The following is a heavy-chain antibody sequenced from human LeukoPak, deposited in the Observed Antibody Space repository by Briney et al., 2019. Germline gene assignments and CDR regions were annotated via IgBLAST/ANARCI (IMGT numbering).Heavy chain of an antibody. D-gene: IGHD5-24*01. J-gene: IGHJ4*02. CDR1: GGTFSSYA. CDR2: IIPIFGTA. V-gene: IGHV1-69*13. Sequence: ASVKVSCKASGGTFSSYAISWVRQAPGQGLEWMGGIIPIFGTANYAQKFQGRVTITADESTSTAYMELSSLRSGDTAVYYCARVRDGYRFDYWGQGTLVTVSS. CDR3: ARVRDGYRFDY.